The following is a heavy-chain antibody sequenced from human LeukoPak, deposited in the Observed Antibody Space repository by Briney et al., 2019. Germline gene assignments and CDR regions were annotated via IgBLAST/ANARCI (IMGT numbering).Heavy chain of an antibody. V-gene: IGHV3-9*01. CDR1: GFTFDDYA. Sequence: GRSLRLSCAASGFTFDDYAMHWVRQAPGKGLEWVSGISWNSGSIGYADSVKGRFTISRDNAKNSLYLQMNSLRAEDTALYYCAKAYGSGIFYGMDVWGQGTLVTVSS. J-gene: IGHJ6*02. CDR2: ISWNSGSI. CDR3: AKAYGSGIFYGMDV. D-gene: IGHD3-10*01.